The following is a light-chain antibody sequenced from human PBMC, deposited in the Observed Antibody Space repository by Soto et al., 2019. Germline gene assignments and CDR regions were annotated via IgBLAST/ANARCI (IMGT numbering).Light chain of an antibody. CDR1: SSNIGSNT. Sequence: QSVLTQPPSASGTPGQRVTISCSGSSSNIGSNTVNWYQQLPGTAPKLLIYSNNQRPSGVPDRFSGSKSGTSASLAINGLQSEDEADYYCAAWDDSLKGVFGTGTKLTVL. CDR3: AAWDDSLKGV. V-gene: IGLV1-44*01. J-gene: IGLJ1*01. CDR2: SNN.